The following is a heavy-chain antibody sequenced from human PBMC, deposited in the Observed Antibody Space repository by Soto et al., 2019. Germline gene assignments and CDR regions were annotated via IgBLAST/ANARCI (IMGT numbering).Heavy chain of an antibody. CDR3: ERETGTYSNDY. CDR2: IDPSDSET. CDR1: GYSFTTYW. D-gene: IGHD5-18*01. Sequence: EVQLVQSGAEVKKPGESLRIACKGSGYSFTTYWINWVRQLPGKGLEWMGRIDPSDSETNFGPSFQGHVTLSVDTSSNTAYLQWSSLKASDTATYYCERETGTYSNDYWGQGTLVSVSS. V-gene: IGHV5-10-1*03. J-gene: IGHJ4*02.